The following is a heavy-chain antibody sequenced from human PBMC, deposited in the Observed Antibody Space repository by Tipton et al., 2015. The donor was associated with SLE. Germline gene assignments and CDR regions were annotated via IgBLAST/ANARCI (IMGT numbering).Heavy chain of an antibody. CDR3: ARRIFGGGIDY. CDR2: IYYTGNA. J-gene: IGHJ4*02. Sequence: TLSLTCTVSGASISSIDYYWGWFRQPPGRGPAGIGSIYYTGNAFYSPSLKSRVTISLDPSKNHFSLRLSSVTAADTAVYYCARRIFGGGIDYWSPGTPVTVSS. V-gene: IGHV4-39*07. CDR1: GASISSIDYY. D-gene: IGHD2-21*01.